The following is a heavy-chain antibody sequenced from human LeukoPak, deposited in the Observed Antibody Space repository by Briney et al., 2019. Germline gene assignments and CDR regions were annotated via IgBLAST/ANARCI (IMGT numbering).Heavy chain of an antibody. D-gene: IGHD3-22*01. CDR1: GLIVSSNY. CDR2: IYSGGSI. J-gene: IGHJ3*02. V-gene: IGHV3-53*01. Sequence: PGGSLRLSCAASGLIVSSNYMRWVRQAPGKGLEWVSVIYSGGSIYSADSVKGRFTISRDKSKNTMYLQMNSLRAEDTAVYYCASPSSGQSFDIWGQGTMVTVSS. CDR3: ASPSSGQSFDI.